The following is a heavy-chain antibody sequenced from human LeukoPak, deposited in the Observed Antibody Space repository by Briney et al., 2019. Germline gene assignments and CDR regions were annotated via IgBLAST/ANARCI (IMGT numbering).Heavy chain of an antibody. CDR1: GGSISSYY. CDR2: IYYSGTT. J-gene: IGHJ3*02. CDR3: ARNSFNAFDI. V-gene: IGHV4-59*01. D-gene: IGHD2-21*01. Sequence: SETLSLTCTVSGGSISSYYWNWIRQPPGKGLEWIGYIYYSGTTNYNPSLKSRVSMSVDTSKNQFSLKLSSVTAADTAVYYCARNSFNAFDIWGQRTMATVSS.